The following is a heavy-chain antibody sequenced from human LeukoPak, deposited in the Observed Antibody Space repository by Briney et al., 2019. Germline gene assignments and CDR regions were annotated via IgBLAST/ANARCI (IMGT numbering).Heavy chain of an antibody. D-gene: IGHD3-3*02. J-gene: IGHJ4*01. CDR3: AKALRHFGETFDY. CDR1: GFTFSDYY. V-gene: IGHV3-11*04. CDR2: ISSSSSTI. Sequence: PGGSLRLSCAASGFTFSDYYMSWIRQAPGKGLEWVAYISSSSSTIYYADSMKGRFTISRDNAKNSLYLQMNSLRAEDTAIYYCAKALRHFGETFDYWGQGTVVTVSS.